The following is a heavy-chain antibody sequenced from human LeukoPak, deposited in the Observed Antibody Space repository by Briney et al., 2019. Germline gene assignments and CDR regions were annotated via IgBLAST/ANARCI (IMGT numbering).Heavy chain of an antibody. J-gene: IGHJ4*02. Sequence: PGGSLRLSCAASGFTFSSYGMHWVRQAPGKGLEWVAVISYDGSNKYYADSVKGRFTISRDNSKNTLYLQMNSLRAEDTAVYYCAKDLENVDTAMVSLFDYWGQGTLVTVSS. CDR1: GFTFSSYG. CDR3: AKDLENVDTAMVSLFDY. D-gene: IGHD5-18*01. V-gene: IGHV3-30*18. CDR2: ISYDGSNK.